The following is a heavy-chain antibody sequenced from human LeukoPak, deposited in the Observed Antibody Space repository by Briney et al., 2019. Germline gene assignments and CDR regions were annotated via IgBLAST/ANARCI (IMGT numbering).Heavy chain of an antibody. J-gene: IGHJ5*02. CDR3: AREKLDSSGWYSWFDP. Sequence: SETLSLTCAVYGGSFSGYYWSWIRQPPGKGLEWIGYIYYSGSTNYNPSLKSRVTISVDTSKNQFSLKLSSVTAADTAVYYCAREKLDSSGWYSWFDPWGQGTLVTVSS. D-gene: IGHD6-19*01. CDR2: IYYSGST. CDR1: GGSFSGYY. V-gene: IGHV4-59*01.